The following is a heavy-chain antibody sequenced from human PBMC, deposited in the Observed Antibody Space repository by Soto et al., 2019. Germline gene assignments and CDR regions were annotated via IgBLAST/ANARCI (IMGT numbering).Heavy chain of an antibody. J-gene: IGHJ5*02. CDR1: GFTFSSYG. D-gene: IGHD2-15*01. CDR3: ARAPVVAAPNWFDP. Sequence: PGGSLRLSCAASGFTFSSYGMHWVRQAPGKGLEWVAVIWYDGSNKYYADSVKGRFTISRDNSKNTLYLQMNSLRAEDTAVYYCARAPVVAAPNWFDPWAREPWSPSPQ. CDR2: IWYDGSNK. V-gene: IGHV3-33*01.